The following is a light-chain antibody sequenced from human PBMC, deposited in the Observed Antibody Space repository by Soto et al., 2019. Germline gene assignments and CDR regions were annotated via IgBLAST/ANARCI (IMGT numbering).Light chain of an antibody. CDR2: EVT. J-gene: IGLJ2*01. CDR1: SSDVGGHNF. Sequence: QSVLTQPRSASGSPGQSVTISCTGTSSDVGGHNFVSWYQQHPGKAPKFLIYEVTKRPSGVPDRFSGSKSGITASLTVSGLQADDEASYYCSAYAGNNNPVIFGGGTQLTVL. CDR3: SAYAGNNNPVI. V-gene: IGLV2-8*01.